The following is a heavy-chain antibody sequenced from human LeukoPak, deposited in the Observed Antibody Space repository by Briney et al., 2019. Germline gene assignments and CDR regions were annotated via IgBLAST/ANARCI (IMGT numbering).Heavy chain of an antibody. CDR2: IYYSGST. CDR3: ARLVNKRWLQLVHPFDP. D-gene: IGHD5-24*01. CDR1: GGSISSSSYY. V-gene: IGHV4-39*01. J-gene: IGHJ5*02. Sequence: SETLSLTCTVSGGSISSSSYYWGWIRQPPGKGLEWIGSIYYSGSTYYNPSLKSRVTISVDTSKNQFSPKLSSVTAADTAVYYCARLVNKRWLQLVHPFDPWGQGTLVTVSS.